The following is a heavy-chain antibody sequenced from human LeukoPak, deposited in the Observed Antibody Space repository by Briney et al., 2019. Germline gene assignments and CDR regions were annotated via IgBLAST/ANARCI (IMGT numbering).Heavy chain of an antibody. Sequence: ASVKVSCKTSGYTFTDYYLHWVRQAPGQGLEWVGWIHPNTGATHHAQKFQGRLTMTRDTSISTVYMELARLRSDDTAVYYCARDMGRYSGYDYDYWGQGTLVTASS. CDR2: IHPNTGAT. J-gene: IGHJ4*02. CDR1: GYTFTDYY. D-gene: IGHD5-12*01. CDR3: ARDMGRYSGYDYDY. V-gene: IGHV1-2*02.